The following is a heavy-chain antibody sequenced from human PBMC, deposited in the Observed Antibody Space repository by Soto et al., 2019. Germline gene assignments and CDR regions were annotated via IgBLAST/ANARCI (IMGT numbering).Heavy chain of an antibody. J-gene: IGHJ6*02. Sequence: QITLKESGPTLVKPTQTLTLTCTFSGFSVSTSGVGVAWIRQSPGKALEWLALIYWDNDKRYSPFLQSRVTITKATSKNQVVLTMTNMDPVDTATYYGAHKGGRGAGMDVWGQGTTVTVSS. CDR1: GFSVSTSGVG. D-gene: IGHD2-15*01. CDR3: AHKGGRGAGMDV. V-gene: IGHV2-5*02. CDR2: IYWDNDK.